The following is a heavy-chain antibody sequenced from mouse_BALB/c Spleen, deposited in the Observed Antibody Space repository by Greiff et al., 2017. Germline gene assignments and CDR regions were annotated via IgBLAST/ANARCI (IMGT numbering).Heavy chain of an antibody. CDR2: IDPANGNT. Sequence: EVQLQQSGAELVKPGASVKLSCTASGFNIKDTYMHWVKQRPEQGLEWIGRIDPANGNTKYDPKFQGKATITADTSSNTAYLQLSSLTSEDTAVYCCARDYGSSPYAMDYWGQGTSVTVSS. J-gene: IGHJ4*01. CDR1: GFNIKDTY. CDR3: ARDYGSSPYAMDY. V-gene: IGHV14-3*02. D-gene: IGHD1-1*01.